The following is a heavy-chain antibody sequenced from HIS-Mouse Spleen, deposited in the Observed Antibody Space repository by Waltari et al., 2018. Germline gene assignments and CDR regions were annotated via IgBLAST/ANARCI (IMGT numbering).Heavy chain of an antibody. CDR3: ARAQSPYSSSYYFDY. CDR2: IIPSFGTA. D-gene: IGHD6-6*01. CDR1: GGTFSSYA. Sequence: QVQLVQSGAEVKKPGSSVKVSCKASGGTFSSYAISWVRQAPGQGLEGMGGIIPSFGTANYGPELQGRGTMTADESTGTAYMELSSLRSEDMAGYYCARAQSPYSSSYYFDYWGQGTLVTGSS. J-gene: IGHJ4*02. V-gene: IGHV1-69*01.